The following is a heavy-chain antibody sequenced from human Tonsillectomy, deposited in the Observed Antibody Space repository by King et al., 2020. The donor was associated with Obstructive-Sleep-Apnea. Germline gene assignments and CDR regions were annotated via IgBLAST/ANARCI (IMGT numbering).Heavy chain of an antibody. CDR3: ARGPQMVRGVIGWFDP. CDR1: GFTFSSYS. CDR2: ISYDGVNK. Sequence: VQLVESGGGVVQPGRSLRLSCAASGFTFSSYSMHWVRQAPGKGLEWVAVISYDGVNKYYADSVKGRFTISRDNSKNTLYLQTDSLRAEDTAVYYCARGPQMVRGVIGWFDPWGQGTLVTVSS. J-gene: IGHJ5*02. V-gene: IGHV3-30*04. D-gene: IGHD3-10*01.